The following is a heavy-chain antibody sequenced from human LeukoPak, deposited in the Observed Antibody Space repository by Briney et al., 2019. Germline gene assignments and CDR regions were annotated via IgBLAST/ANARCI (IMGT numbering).Heavy chain of an antibody. CDR3: ARERTGNSDSSGHYDY. CDR2: INPSGGST. J-gene: IGHJ4*02. V-gene: IGHV1-46*01. Sequence: ASVKVSCKASGYTFTSYYMHWVRQAPGQGLEWMGIINPSGGSTSYAQKFQGRVTMTRDTSTSTVYMELNSLRSEDTAVYYCARERTGNSDSSGHYDYWGQGTLVTVSS. D-gene: IGHD3-22*01. CDR1: GYTFTSYY.